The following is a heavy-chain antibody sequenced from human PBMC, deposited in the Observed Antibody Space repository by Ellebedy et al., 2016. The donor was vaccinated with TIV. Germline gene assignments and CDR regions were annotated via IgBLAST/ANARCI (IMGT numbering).Heavy chain of an antibody. D-gene: IGHD2/OR15-2a*01. CDR1: GFTFSSYS. J-gene: IGHJ6*03. CDR3: AKQVSGYYYYYMDV. Sequence: GESLKISXAASGFTFSSYSMNWIRQAPGKGLEWVSYISSSGSTIYYADSVKGRFTISRDNAKNSLYLQMNSLRAEDTAVYYCAKQVSGYYYYYMDVWGKGTTVTVSS. V-gene: IGHV3-48*04. CDR2: ISSSGSTI.